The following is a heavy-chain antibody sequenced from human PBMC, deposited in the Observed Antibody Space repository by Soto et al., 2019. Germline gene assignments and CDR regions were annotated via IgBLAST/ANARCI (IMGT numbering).Heavy chain of an antibody. CDR1: GGSVSSGSYY. D-gene: IGHD2-2*01. J-gene: IGHJ4*02. V-gene: IGHV4-61*01. CDR2: IYYSGST. CDR3: ASQLPNPYYFDY. Sequence: SETLSLTCTVSGGSVSSGSYYWSWIRQPPGKGLEWIGYIYYSGSTNYNPSLKSRVTISVDTSKNQFSLKLSSVTAADTAVYYCASQLPNPYYFDYWGQGTLVTVSS.